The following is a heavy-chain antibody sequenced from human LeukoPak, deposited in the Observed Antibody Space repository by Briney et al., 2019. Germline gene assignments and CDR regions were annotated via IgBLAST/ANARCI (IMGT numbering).Heavy chain of an antibody. D-gene: IGHD3-16*01. CDR2: ISYDGSNK. J-gene: IGHJ6*03. Sequence: PGRSLRLSCAASGFTFSSYAMHWVRQAPGKGLEWVAVISYDGSNKYYADSVKGRFTISRDNSKNTLYLQMNSLRAEDTAVYYCARAGLGYYYYYMDVWGKGTTVTVSS. V-gene: IGHV3-30*01. CDR1: GFTFSSYA. CDR3: ARAGLGYYYYYMDV.